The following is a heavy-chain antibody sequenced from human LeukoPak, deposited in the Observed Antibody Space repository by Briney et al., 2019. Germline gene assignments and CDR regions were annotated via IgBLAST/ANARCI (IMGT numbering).Heavy chain of an antibody. J-gene: IGHJ4*02. CDR1: GFTFSSYA. D-gene: IGHD3-10*01. CDR2: ISGSGGST. Sequence: GGSLRLSCAASGFTFSSYAMSWVRQAPGKGLECVSAISGSGGSTYYADSVKSRFTISRDNSKNTLYLQMNSLRAEDTAVYYCAKGPSYYYGSGSYCDYWGQGTLVTVSS. CDR3: AKGPSYYYGSGSYCDY. V-gene: IGHV3-23*01.